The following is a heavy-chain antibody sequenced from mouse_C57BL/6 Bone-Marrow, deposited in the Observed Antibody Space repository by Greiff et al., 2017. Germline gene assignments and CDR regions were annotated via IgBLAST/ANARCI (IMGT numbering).Heavy chain of an antibody. CDR2: ISDGGSYT. J-gene: IGHJ4*01. Sequence: EVQLVESGGGLVKPGGSLKLSCAASGFTFSSYAMSWVRQTPEKRLEWVATISDGGSYTYSPDNVKGRFTISRDSAKNNLYLQMSHLKSEYTAMXYCAREGLYYGSLRDYWGQGTSVTVSS. V-gene: IGHV5-4*01. D-gene: IGHD1-1*01. CDR1: GFTFSSYA. CDR3: AREGLYYGSLRDY.